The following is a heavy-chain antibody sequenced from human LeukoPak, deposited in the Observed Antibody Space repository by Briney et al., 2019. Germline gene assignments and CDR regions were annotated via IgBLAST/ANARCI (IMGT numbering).Heavy chain of an antibody. J-gene: IGHJ4*02. CDR3: ATLPGDDMHYDY. CDR2: IKEDGSAK. D-gene: IGHD3-16*01. V-gene: IGHV3-7*01. CDR1: EFIFSHYW. Sequence: QPGGSLRLSCAASEFIFSHYWMTWVRQAPGKGLEWVANIKEDGSAKYYVDSVKGRFTISRDNSKNTLHLQMNSLRAEDTALYYCATLPGDDMHYDYWGQGTLVTVSS.